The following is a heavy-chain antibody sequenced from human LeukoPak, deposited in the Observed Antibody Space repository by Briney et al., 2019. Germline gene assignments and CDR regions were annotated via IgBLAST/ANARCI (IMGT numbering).Heavy chain of an antibody. CDR2: MNPSGST. J-gene: IGHJ4*02. D-gene: IGHD2-21*01. V-gene: IGHV4-34*01. CDR3: ARVPDFIARPCDS. Sequence: SETLSLTCAVYGGSFSGYYWTWIRQTPEKGLEWIGEMNPSGSTNYNPSLKSRVTISVDTSKNQFSLELTSVTAADTGVYYCARVPDFIARPCDSWGPGTLVTVSS. CDR1: GGSFSGYY.